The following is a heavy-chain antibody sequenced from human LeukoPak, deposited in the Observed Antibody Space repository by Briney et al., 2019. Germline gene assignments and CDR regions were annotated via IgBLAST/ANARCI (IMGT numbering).Heavy chain of an antibody. Sequence: SQTLSLTCTVSGGSLRYSYWSWMRQTAGKRGEVMVRVLISGTTNYNPSLESRVHLSLDTSRNQFSLALSSVTAADTAVYYCARDCGGGYCFFGTLDYWGQGTLVTVSS. CDR2: VLISGTT. CDR3: ARDCGGGYCFFGTLDY. J-gene: IGHJ4*02. D-gene: IGHD2-21*02. CDR1: GGSLRYSY. V-gene: IGHV4-4*07.